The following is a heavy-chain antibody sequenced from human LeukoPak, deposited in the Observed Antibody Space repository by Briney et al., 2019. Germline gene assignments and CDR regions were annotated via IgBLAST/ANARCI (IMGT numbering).Heavy chain of an antibody. V-gene: IGHV7-4-1*02. CDR3: ARGPGAIFGVVIRYYYYYYMDV. CDR1: GYTFTGYY. D-gene: IGHD3-3*01. J-gene: IGHJ6*03. CDR2: INTNTGNP. Sequence: ASVKVSCKASGYTFTGYYMHWVRQAPGQGLEWMGWINTNTGNPTYAQGFTGRFVFSLDTSVSTAYLQISSLKAEDTAVYYCARGPGAIFGVVIRYYYYYYMDVWGKGTTVTVSS.